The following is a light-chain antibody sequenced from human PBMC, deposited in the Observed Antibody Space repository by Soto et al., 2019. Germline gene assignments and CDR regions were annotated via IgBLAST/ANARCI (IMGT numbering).Light chain of an antibody. V-gene: IGLV3-1*01. J-gene: IGLJ2*01. CDR1: KLGDKY. CDR3: QAWDSRVV. CDR2: QDS. Sequence: SYELTQPPSVSVSQGQTAAITCSGDKLGDKYACWYQQKPGQSPVLVIYQDSKRPSGIPERFSGSNSGNTATLTISGTQAMDEADYYCQAWDSRVVFGGGTKVTVL.